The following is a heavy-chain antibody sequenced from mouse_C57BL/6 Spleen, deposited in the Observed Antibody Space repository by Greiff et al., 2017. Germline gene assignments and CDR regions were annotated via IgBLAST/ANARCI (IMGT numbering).Heavy chain of an antibody. CDR3: ASRRYYAMDY. V-gene: IGHV7-3*01. CDR2: IRNKANGYTT. Sequence: VQLKESGGGLVQPGGSLSLSCAASGFTFTDYYMSWVRQPPGKALEWLGFIRNKANGYTTEYSASVKGRFTISRDNSQSILYLQMNALRAEDSATYYCASRRYYAMDYWGQGTSVTVSS. J-gene: IGHJ4*01. CDR1: GFTFTDYY.